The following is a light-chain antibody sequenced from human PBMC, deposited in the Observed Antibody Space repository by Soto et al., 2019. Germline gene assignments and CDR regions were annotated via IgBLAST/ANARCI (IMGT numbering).Light chain of an antibody. J-gene: IGLJ1*01. CDR2: SYS. V-gene: IGLV1-40*01. CDR1: SSNIGADYD. Sequence: QSVLTQPPSVSGAPGQRGTISCTGSSSNIGADYDVHWYQQLPGTAPKLLIYSYSNRPSGVPDRFSGSKSGTSASLAITGLQAEDEADYYCQSYDSSLSGYVFGTGTKLTVL. CDR3: QSYDSSLSGYV.